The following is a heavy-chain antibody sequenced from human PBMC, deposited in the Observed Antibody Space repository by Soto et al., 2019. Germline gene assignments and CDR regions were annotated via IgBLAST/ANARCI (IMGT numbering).Heavy chain of an antibody. CDR3: AREMVRGVYCYYGMDV. CDR1: GYTFTSYD. D-gene: IGHD3-10*01. CDR2: MNPNSGNT. J-gene: IGHJ6*02. V-gene: IGHV1-8*01. Sequence: GASVKVSCKASGYTFTSYDINWVRQATGQGLEWMGWMNPNSGNTGYAQKFQGRVTMTRNTSISTAYMELSSLRSEDTAVYYCAREMVRGVYCYYGMDVWGQGTTVTVSS.